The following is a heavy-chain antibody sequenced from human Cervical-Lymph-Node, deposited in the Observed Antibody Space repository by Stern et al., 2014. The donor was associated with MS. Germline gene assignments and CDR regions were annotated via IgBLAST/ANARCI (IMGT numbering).Heavy chain of an antibody. Sequence: EVQLVESGGGLVQPGRSLRISCAASGFTFDDFGMHWVRQAPGKGLEWVSNISWNSDNIAYADSVKGRFTTSRDNAKNSLDLQMNNLRTEDTALYYCAKVEAKWFEELRFGYYFDYWGQGTLVTVSS. CDR3: AKVEAKWFEELRFGYYFDY. V-gene: IGHV3-9*01. CDR1: GFTFDDFG. CDR2: ISWNSDNI. J-gene: IGHJ4*02. D-gene: IGHD3-10*01.